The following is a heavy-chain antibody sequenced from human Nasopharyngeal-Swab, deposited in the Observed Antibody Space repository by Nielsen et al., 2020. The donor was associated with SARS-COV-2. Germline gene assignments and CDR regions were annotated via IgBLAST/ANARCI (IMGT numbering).Heavy chain of an antibody. CDR3: ARATSNGWYIYYFDY. D-gene: IGHD6-19*01. V-gene: IGHV3-13*01. CDR1: GFTFSSYD. CDR2: IHSAGGT. Sequence: GESLKISCAASGFTFSSYDMHWVRQATGKSLEWVSGIHSAGGTYYPGSVKGRFTISRENAKNSLYLQMNSLRAEDTAVYYCARATSNGWYIYYFDYWGLGTLVTVSS. J-gene: IGHJ4*02.